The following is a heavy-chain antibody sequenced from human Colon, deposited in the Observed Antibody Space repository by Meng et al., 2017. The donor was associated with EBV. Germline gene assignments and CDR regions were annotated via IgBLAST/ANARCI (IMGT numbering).Heavy chain of an antibody. D-gene: IGHD4/OR15-4a*01. CDR3: ARDVGLTHIP. Sequence: VPLQESGAVYVKPYRTLSLTCPVSGIPISTSNWCSWIRPTPCERLEWIGAIYHNGHTNYNPSLKSRVIMSVDESKNEFSLNLKSVTTADTAVYFCARDVGLTHIPWGQGVLVTVSS. V-gene: IGHV4-4*02. J-gene: IGHJ5*02. CDR2: IYHNGHT. CDR1: GIPISTSNW.